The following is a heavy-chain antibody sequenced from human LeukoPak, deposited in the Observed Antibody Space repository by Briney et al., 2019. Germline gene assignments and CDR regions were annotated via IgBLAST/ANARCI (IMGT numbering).Heavy chain of an antibody. CDR3: ARVARYSGYDYFPSLDY. CDR2: IYYSGST. CDR1: GGPISSSSYY. D-gene: IGHD5-12*01. V-gene: IGHV4-39*01. J-gene: IGHJ4*02. Sequence: PSETLSLTCTVSGGPISSSSYYWGWIRQPPGKGLEWIGSIYYSGSTYYKPSLKSRVTIFVDTSKNQFSLKLSSVTAADTAVYYCARVARYSGYDYFPSLDYWGQGTLVTVSS.